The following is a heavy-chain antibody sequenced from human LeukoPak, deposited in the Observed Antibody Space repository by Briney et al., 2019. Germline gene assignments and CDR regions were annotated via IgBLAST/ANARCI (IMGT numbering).Heavy chain of an antibody. V-gene: IGHV3-11*04. J-gene: IGHJ6*02. CDR3: ARLPLLVGSYYQNYYYGMDV. Sequence: PGGSLRLSCAASGFTFSDYYMSWIRQAPGKGLEWVSYISSSGSTIYCADSVKGRFTISRDNAKNSLYLQMNSLRAEDTAVYYCARLPLLVGSYYQNYYYGMDVWGQGTTVTVSS. CDR1: GFTFSDYY. CDR2: ISSSGSTI. D-gene: IGHD1-26*01.